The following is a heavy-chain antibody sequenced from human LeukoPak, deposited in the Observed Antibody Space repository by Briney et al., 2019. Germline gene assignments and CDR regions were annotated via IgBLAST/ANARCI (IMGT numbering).Heavy chain of an antibody. CDR2: MNPYSGNT. CDR1: GYTFTNYD. CDR3: AGTQQLVLRSPLDP. D-gene: IGHD6-13*01. Sequence: ASVKVSCKASGYTFTNYDLHWVRQATGQGLEWMGWMNPYSGNTGYAQNFQGRITITRNTSISTAYMELSSLRSEDTAVYYCAGTQQLVLRSPLDPWGQGTLVTVSS. V-gene: IGHV1-8*03. J-gene: IGHJ5*02.